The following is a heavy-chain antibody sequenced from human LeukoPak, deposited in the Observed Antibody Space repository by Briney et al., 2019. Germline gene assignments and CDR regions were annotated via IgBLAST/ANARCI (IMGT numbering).Heavy chain of an antibody. CDR1: GFTFSSYS. Sequence: GGSLRLSCAASGFTFSSYSMNWVRQAPGKGLEWVSYISSSSSTIYYADSVKGRFTISRDNAKNSLYLQMNSLRDEDTAVYYCASAYCGGDCYSPYYFDYWGQGTLVTVSS. CDR3: ASAYCGGDCYSPYYFDY. D-gene: IGHD2-21*02. V-gene: IGHV3-48*02. J-gene: IGHJ4*02. CDR2: ISSSSSTI.